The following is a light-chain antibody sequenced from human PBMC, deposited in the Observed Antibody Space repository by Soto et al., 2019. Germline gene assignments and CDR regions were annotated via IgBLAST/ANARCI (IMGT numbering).Light chain of an antibody. V-gene: IGLV9-49*01. CDR3: GADHGRGSNFVKV. Sequence: QSALTQPPSASASLGASVTLACTLSSGHSNYKVDWYQQRPGKGPRFVMRVGTGGIVGSKGDGIPDRFSVLGSGLIRNLTIKNIQEEDESDYHCGADHGRGSNFVKVFGGGTQLTVL. J-gene: IGLJ3*02. CDR2: VGTGGIVG. CDR1: SGHSNYK.